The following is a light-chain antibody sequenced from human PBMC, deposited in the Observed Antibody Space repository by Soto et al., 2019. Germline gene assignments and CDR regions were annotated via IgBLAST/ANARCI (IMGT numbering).Light chain of an antibody. CDR3: QQYNQWPPTWT. J-gene: IGKJ1*01. CDR2: GAS. V-gene: IGKV3-15*01. Sequence: EIVMTQSPGTLSVSPGERVTVSCRASQYVHTSLAWYQQKSGQAPRPLIYGASIRAPGVPVRFSGSGSGTEFTLTIDSLQSEDSAVYSCQQYNQWPPTWTFGQGTKVEI. CDR1: QYVHTS.